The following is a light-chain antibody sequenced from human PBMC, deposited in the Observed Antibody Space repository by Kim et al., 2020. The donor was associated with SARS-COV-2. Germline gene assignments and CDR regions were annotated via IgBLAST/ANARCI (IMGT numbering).Light chain of an antibody. CDR3: QQYNNWPPT. V-gene: IGKV3-15*01. CDR2: GAS. Sequence: EIVMTQSPATLSVSPGERATLSCRASQSVSGNLAWYQQKPGQAPRLLIDGASTRATGIPARFSGSGSETEFTLTISSLQSEDFAVYYCQQYNNWPPTFGQGTKVDIK. J-gene: IGKJ1*01. CDR1: QSVSGN.